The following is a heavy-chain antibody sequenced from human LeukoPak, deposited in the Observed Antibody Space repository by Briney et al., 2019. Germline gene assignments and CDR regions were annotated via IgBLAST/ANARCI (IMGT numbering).Heavy chain of an antibody. CDR2: IYPGDSDT. J-gene: IGHJ3*02. CDR3: AILQYSIDSFDI. Sequence: GEALKISCKGSGYSFTSYWIGWVREMAGKGLEWMGIIYPGDSDTRYSPSFQRHLTISPHKSISTPYLQWTSLKASDTAMYYCAILQYSIDSFDIWGQGTMVTVSS. CDR1: GYSFTSYW. D-gene: IGHD6-6*01. V-gene: IGHV5-51*01.